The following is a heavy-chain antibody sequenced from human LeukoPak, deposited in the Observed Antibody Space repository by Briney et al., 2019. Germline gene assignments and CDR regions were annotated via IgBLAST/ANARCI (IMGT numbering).Heavy chain of an antibody. V-gene: IGHV1-18*01. CDR3: ARDSPYYYDSSGYLFVDAFDI. CDR2: ISAYNGNT. D-gene: IGHD3-22*01. J-gene: IGHJ3*02. CDR1: GYTFTSYG. Sequence: ASVKASCKASGYTFTSYGISWVRQAPGQGLEWMGWISAYNGNTNYAQKLQGRVTMTTDTSTSTAYMELRSLRSDDTAVYYCARDSPYYYDSSGYLFVDAFDIWGQGTMVTVSS.